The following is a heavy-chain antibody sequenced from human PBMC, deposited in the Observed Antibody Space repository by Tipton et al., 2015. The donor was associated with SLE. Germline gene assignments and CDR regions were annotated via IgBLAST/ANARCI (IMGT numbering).Heavy chain of an antibody. CDR3: ARGPPHHIPIFGVVISGAFDI. Sequence: TLSLTCTVSGGSISNYYWSWIRQPPGKGLEWIGYIYYSGSTNYNPSLKSRVTISVEPPKNQFSLKLSSVTAADTALYYCARGPPHHIPIFGVVISGAFDIWGQGTMVTVSS. V-gene: IGHV4-59*01. D-gene: IGHD3-3*01. J-gene: IGHJ3*02. CDR2: IYYSGST. CDR1: GGSISNYY.